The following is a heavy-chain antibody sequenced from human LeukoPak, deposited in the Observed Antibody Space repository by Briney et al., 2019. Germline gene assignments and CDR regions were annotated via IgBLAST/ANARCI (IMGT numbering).Heavy chain of an antibody. CDR3: ARDGDGYNSGGFDY. CDR2: INHSGST. Sequence: SETLSLTCAVYGGSFSGYYWSWIRQPPGKGLEWIGEINHSGSTNYNPSLKSRVTISVDTSKNQFSLKLRSVTAADTAVYYCARDGDGYNSGGFDYWGQGTLVSVSS. D-gene: IGHD5-24*01. V-gene: IGHV4-34*01. J-gene: IGHJ4*02. CDR1: GGSFSGYY.